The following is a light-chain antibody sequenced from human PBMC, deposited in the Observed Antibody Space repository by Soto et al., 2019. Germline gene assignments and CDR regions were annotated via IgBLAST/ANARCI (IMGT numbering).Light chain of an antibody. CDR2: SNN. CDR3: AAWDDSLNAVV. Sequence: QSVLTQPPSASGTPGQRVTISCSGSSSNIGGNTVNWYQQLPGTAPRVLIYSNNQRPSGVPDRFSGSKSGTSASLAISGLQSEDEADYYCAAWDDSLNAVVFGGGTQLTVL. CDR1: SSNIGGNT. V-gene: IGLV1-44*01. J-gene: IGLJ2*01.